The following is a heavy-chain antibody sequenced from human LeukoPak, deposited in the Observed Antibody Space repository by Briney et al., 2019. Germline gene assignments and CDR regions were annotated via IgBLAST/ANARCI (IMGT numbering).Heavy chain of an antibody. Sequence: PSETLSLTCTVSGGSISSYYWSWIRQPPGKGLEWIGYIYYSGSTNYNPSLKSRVTISVDTSKNQFSLKLSSVTAADTAVYYCARIRIAARPRPNWFDPWGQGTLVTVSS. CDR1: GGSISSYY. CDR2: IYYSGST. D-gene: IGHD6-6*01. J-gene: IGHJ5*02. CDR3: ARIRIAARPRPNWFDP. V-gene: IGHV4-59*12.